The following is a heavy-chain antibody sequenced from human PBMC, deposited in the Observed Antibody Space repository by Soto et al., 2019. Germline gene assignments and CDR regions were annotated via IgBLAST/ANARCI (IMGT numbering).Heavy chain of an antibody. J-gene: IGHJ6*02. CDR1: GGTFNSYA. D-gene: IGHD3-10*02. Sequence: QVQVVQSGAEVKKPGSSVKVSCKASGGTFNSYAISWVRQAPGQGLEWVGGIIPVFGTANYAQKFQGRVTIPAAEPTSTAYMELRSLRSEDTAVYYCARQSNFNYVYGLDVWGQGTTFTVSS. CDR3: ARQSNFNYVYGLDV. CDR2: IIPVFGTA. V-gene: IGHV1-69*12.